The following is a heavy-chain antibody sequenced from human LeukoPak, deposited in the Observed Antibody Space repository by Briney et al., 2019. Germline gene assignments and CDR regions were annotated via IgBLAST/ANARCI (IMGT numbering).Heavy chain of an antibody. D-gene: IGHD3-22*01. CDR1: GFTFSSYS. J-gene: IGHJ6*03. Sequence: GGSLRLSCAASGFTFSSYSMNWVRQAPGKGLEWVSSISSSSSYIYYADSVKGRFTISRDNSKNTLYLQMNSLRAEDTAVYYCAKIDDYYDSSGYYYGAYYYYMDVWGKGTTVTISS. CDR2: ISSSSSYI. V-gene: IGHV3-21*04. CDR3: AKIDDYYDSSGYYYGAYYYYMDV.